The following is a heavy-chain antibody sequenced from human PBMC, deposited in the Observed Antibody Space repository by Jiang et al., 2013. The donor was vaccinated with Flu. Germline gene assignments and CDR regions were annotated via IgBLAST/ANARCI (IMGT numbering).Heavy chain of an antibody. CDR3: ARDRKRGARSWDVCTFEH. D-gene: IGHD6-13*01. J-gene: IGHJ4*02. CDR1: GGTFHSNA. V-gene: IGHV1-69*01. Sequence: SGAEVKKPGSSVRVSCKVSGGTFHSNAISWVRQAPGQGLEWMGGIIPVFDNPIYAPKFKGRVTITADESTNTAYMEMNSLTSEDTAVYYCARDRKRGARSWDVCTFEHWGQGTQISVSA. CDR2: IIPVFDNP.